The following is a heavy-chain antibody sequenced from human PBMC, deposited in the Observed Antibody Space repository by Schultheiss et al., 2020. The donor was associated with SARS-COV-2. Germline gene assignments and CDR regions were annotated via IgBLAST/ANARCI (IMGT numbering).Heavy chain of an antibody. J-gene: IGHJ4*02. CDR2: IYYSGST. V-gene: IGHV4-59*01. CDR1: GGSFSGYY. D-gene: IGHD6-13*01. CDR3: ASGQQLVQLDY. Sequence: SETLSLTCAVYGGSFSGYYWSWIRQPPGKGLEWIGYIYYSGSTNYNPSLKSRVTISVDTSKNQFSLKLSSVTAADTAVYYCASGQQLVQLDYWGQGTLVTVSS.